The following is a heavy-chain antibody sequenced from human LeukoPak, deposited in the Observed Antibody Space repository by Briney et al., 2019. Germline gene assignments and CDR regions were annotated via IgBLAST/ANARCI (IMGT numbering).Heavy chain of an antibody. J-gene: IGHJ6*03. CDR3: ARGAPVDTAMVRWVHYYYMDV. D-gene: IGHD5-18*01. Sequence: PSETLSLTCAVDGGSFSGYYWSWIRQPPGKGLEWIGEINHSVSTNYNPSLKSRVSISVDTSKNQFSLKLSSVTAADTAVYYCARGAPVDTAMVRWVHYYYMDVWGKGTTVTVSS. CDR1: GGSFSGYY. CDR2: INHSVST. V-gene: IGHV4-34*01.